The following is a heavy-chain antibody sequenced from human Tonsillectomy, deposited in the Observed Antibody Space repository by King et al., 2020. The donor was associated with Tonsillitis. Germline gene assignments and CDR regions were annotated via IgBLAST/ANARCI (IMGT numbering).Heavy chain of an antibody. Sequence: QLVQSGAEVKRPGSSVKVSCKASGGTFSSYPISWVRQAPGQGLEWLGGILPIYGTTNYAQKFQGRVTITADESTSTAYMELSSLRSEDTAVYYCARDKRPYGMDVWGQGTTVTVSS. CDR1: GGTFSSYP. V-gene: IGHV1-69*12. CDR2: ILPIYGTT. CDR3: ARDKRPYGMDV. J-gene: IGHJ6*02.